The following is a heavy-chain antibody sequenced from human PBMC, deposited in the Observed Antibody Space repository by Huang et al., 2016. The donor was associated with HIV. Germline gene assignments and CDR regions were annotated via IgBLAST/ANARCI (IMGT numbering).Heavy chain of an antibody. Sequence: EVQLVESGGDLVQPGRSLRLSCAASGFIFDDYAMHWVRQVPGKGLEWVSGITWNSGNIGYADSVKGRFTISRDNAKNSLYLQMNSLRVDDMALYYCAKDMNPDSGTSRYGGAFDMWGQGTMVTVSS. J-gene: IGHJ3*02. CDR1: GFIFDDYA. V-gene: IGHV3-9*03. D-gene: IGHD5-12*01. CDR3: AKDMNPDSGTSRYGGAFDM. CDR2: ITWNSGNI.